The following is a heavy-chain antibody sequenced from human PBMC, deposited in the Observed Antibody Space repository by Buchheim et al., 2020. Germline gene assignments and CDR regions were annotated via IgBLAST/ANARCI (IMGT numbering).Heavy chain of an antibody. D-gene: IGHD6-13*01. Sequence: QVQLQQWGAGLLKPSETLSLTCTVSGGSISSADYFWSWIRQPPGKGLEWIGYIYDSGSTYYNPSLKSRVTISVDTSKSQFSLKLNSVTAADTAVYYCARERRIAAAGTGHWFDPWGQGTL. V-gene: IGHV4-30-4*01. CDR3: ARERRIAAAGTGHWFDP. J-gene: IGHJ5*02. CDR1: GGSISSADYF. CDR2: IYDSGST.